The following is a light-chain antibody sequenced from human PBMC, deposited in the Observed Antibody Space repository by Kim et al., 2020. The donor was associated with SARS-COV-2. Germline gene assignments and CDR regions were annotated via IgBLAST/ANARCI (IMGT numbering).Light chain of an antibody. CDR1: NIGSKR. CDR3: QVWDSSSDHPGV. V-gene: IGLV3-21*04. Sequence: PGKTARITGGGNNIGSKRVHWYQQKPGQAPVLVIYYDSDRPSGIPERFSGSNSGNMATLTISRVEAGDEADYYCQVWDSSSDHPGVFGGGTKLTVL. J-gene: IGLJ3*02. CDR2: YDS.